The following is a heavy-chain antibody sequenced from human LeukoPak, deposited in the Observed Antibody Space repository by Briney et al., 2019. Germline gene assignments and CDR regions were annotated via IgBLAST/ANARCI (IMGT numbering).Heavy chain of an antibody. J-gene: IGHJ3*02. CDR1: GFPFRSYA. D-gene: IGHD7-27*01. CDR2: ITLDGISR. CDR3: ARDLYWGSLRDDAFDI. Sequence: GGSLRLSCAASGFPFRSYAMHWVRQAPGEGLEYVSAITLDGISRYYANSVKGRFIISRDNAKKSLYLQMNSLRAEDAALYYCARDLYWGSLRDDAFDIWGQGTMVTVSS. V-gene: IGHV3-64*01.